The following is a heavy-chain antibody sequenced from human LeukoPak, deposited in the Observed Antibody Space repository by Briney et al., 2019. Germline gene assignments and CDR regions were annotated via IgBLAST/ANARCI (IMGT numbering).Heavy chain of an antibody. Sequence: GGSLRLSCAASGFIFDDYAMHWVRQAPGKGLEWVSVISWNSGSIDYAASVKGRFTIARDNAKNSLYLQMNSLRAEDAALYYCAKDRYLDPQLIESWGRGTLITVSS. CDR2: ISWNSGSI. CDR1: GFIFDDYA. CDR3: AKDRYLDPQLIES. D-gene: IGHD3-9*01. J-gene: IGHJ4*02. V-gene: IGHV3-9*01.